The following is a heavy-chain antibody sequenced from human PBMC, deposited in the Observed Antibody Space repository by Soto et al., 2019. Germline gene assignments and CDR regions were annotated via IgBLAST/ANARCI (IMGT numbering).Heavy chain of an antibody. J-gene: IGHJ4*02. CDR3: ARDFNRIAVAGYFDY. V-gene: IGHV1-18*01. CDR1: GYTFTSYG. Sequence: GASVKVSCKASGYTFTSYGISWVRQAPGQGLEWMGWISAYNGNTNYAQKLQGRVTMTTDTSTSTAYMELRSLRSDDTAVYYCARDFNRIAVAGYFDYWGQGTLVTVSS. D-gene: IGHD6-19*01. CDR2: ISAYNGNT.